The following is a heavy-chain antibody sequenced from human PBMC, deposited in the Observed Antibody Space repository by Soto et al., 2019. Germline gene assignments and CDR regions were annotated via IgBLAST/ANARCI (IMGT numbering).Heavy chain of an antibody. CDR2: IYHTGNT. V-gene: IGHV4-59*13. D-gene: IGHD5-18*01. CDR3: ARDVGIHDAFDI. J-gene: IGHJ3*02. Sequence: QVRLHESGPGLVKPSETLSLTCTVSTDSFNDYYWSWIRQPPGKGLESIGSIYHTGNTNYNPSLASGDIISVGTYKIQFSLSLSSVTAAETAVYYCARDVGIHDAFDIWGQGTLVTVSS. CDR1: TDSFNDYY.